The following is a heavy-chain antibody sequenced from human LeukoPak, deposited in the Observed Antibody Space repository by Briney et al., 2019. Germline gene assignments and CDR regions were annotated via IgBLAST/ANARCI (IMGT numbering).Heavy chain of an antibody. D-gene: IGHD4-17*01. V-gene: IGHV1-2*02. CDR2: INPNSGGT. J-gene: IGHJ4*02. CDR3: ARLAGNGYGDYPINY. CDR1: GYTFTVYY. Sequence: GASVTVSCKASGYTFTVYYMHWVRQAPGQRLEWMGWINPNSGGTNYAQKFQGRVAMTRDTSIRTAYMELSRLRSDDTAVYYCARLAGNGYGDYPINYWGQGTLVTVSS.